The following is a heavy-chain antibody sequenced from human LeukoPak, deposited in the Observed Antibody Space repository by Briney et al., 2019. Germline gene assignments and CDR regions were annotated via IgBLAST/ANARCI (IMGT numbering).Heavy chain of an antibody. CDR2: INHSGSP. V-gene: IGHV4-34*01. CDR1: GGSFSGYY. J-gene: IGHJ5*02. CDR3: ARGYYYGSGSYSGNWFDP. D-gene: IGHD3-10*01. Sequence: PSETLSLTCAVYGGSFSGYYWSWIRQPPGKGLEWIGEINHSGSPNYNPSLKSRVKISVDTSKNQFSLKLSSVTAADTAVYYCARGYYYGSGSYSGNWFDPWGQGTLVTVSS.